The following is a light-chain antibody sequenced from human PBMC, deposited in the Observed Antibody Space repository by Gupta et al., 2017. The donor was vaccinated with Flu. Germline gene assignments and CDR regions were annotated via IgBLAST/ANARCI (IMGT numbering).Light chain of an antibody. Sequence: DIQMTKAPSTLSVSVGDRVTITCRASQSISSWLAWYQQKPGKAPKLLIYKASSLESGVPSRFSGSGSGTEFTLTISSLQPDDFATYYCQQYNSYWTFGQGPKVEIK. V-gene: IGKV1-5*03. CDR1: QSISSW. J-gene: IGKJ1*01. CDR2: KAS. CDR3: QQYNSYWT.